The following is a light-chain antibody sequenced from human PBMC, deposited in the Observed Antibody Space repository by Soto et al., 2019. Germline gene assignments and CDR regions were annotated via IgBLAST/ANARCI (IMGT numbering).Light chain of an antibody. CDR3: QQRSNWPIT. CDR2: GAS. Sequence: EIVLTQSPVSLSLSPGEIATLSCRASQSVDSYLVWYQQKPGQAPRLLIFGASNRATGIPVRFSGSGSGTDFTLTINSLEPEDFAVYYCQQRSNWPITFGQGTRLEIK. J-gene: IGKJ5*01. V-gene: IGKV3-11*01. CDR1: QSVDSY.